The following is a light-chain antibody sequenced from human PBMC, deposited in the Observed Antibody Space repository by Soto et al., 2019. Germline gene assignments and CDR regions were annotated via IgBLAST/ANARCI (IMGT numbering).Light chain of an antibody. CDR3: QESFSPLYT. CDR2: AAS. Sequence: DIQLTQSPSSLSASVGDRVTITCRANQTIHNYLNWYQQTPGRAPKLLIYAASNLRGGVPSRFSGGGSGTDFTLNISSLQPEDFATYYCQESFSPLYTFGQGTTLDI. J-gene: IGKJ2*01. CDR1: QTIHNY. V-gene: IGKV1-39*01.